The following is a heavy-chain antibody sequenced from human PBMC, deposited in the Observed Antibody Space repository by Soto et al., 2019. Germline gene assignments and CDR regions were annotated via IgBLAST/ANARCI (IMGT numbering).Heavy chain of an antibody. D-gene: IGHD3-16*01. Sequence: ASVKVSCKASGGTFSSYAISWVRQAPGQGLEWMGGIIPIFGTANYAQKFQGRVTITADESTSTAYMELSSLRSEDTAVYYCARFVGEGPHDYYFDYWGQGTRVTVSS. CDR3: ARFVGEGPHDYYFDY. V-gene: IGHV1-69*13. J-gene: IGHJ4*02. CDR2: IIPIFGTA. CDR1: GGTFSSYA.